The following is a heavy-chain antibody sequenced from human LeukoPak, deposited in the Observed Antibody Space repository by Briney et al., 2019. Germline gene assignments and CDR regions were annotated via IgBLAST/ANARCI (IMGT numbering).Heavy chain of an antibody. J-gene: IGHJ5*02. CDR2: IYTSGST. Sequence: TLSLTCTVSGGSISSGSYYWSWIRQPAGKGLEWIGRIYTSGSTNYNPSLKSRVTISVDTSRNQFSLKLSSVTAADTAVYYCARDPDCSSTSCYSNWFDPWGQGTLVTVSS. CDR1: GGSISSGSYY. CDR3: ARDPDCSSTSCYSNWFDP. V-gene: IGHV4-61*02. D-gene: IGHD2-2*02.